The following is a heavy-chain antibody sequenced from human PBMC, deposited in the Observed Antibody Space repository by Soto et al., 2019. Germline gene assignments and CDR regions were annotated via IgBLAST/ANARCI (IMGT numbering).Heavy chain of an antibody. CDR2: LSGSGGST. CDR1: GFTFSSYA. J-gene: IGHJ4*02. D-gene: IGHD2-15*01. CDR3: AKDDLICCSGGSCHEGLFDY. V-gene: IGHV3-23*01. Sequence: EVQLLESGGGLVQPGGSLRLSCAASGFTFSSYAMSWVRQAPGKGLEWVSALSGSGGSTYYADSVKGRFTISRDNSKNTLYLQMNSLRAEDTAVYYCAKDDLICCSGGSCHEGLFDYWGQGSLVTVAS.